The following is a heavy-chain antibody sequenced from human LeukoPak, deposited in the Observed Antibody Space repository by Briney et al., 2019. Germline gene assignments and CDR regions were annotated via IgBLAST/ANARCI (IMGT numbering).Heavy chain of an antibody. CDR1: GFTFSSYA. Sequence: GGSLRLSYAASGFTFSSYAMSWVRQAPGKGLEWVANIKQDGSEKYYVDSVKGRFTISRDNAKNSLYLQMNSLRAEDTAVYYCARPLARVDAFDIWGQGTMVTVSS. CDR3: ARPLARVDAFDI. V-gene: IGHV3-7*01. J-gene: IGHJ3*02. CDR2: IKQDGSEK. D-gene: IGHD2-21*01.